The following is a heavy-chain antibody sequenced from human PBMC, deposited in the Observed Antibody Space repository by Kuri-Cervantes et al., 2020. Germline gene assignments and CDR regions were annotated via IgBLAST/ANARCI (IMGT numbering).Heavy chain of an antibody. D-gene: IGHD4/OR15-4a*01. J-gene: IGHJ6*02. CDR2: ISYDGSNK. CDR3: ARVWCQHYYYYGTDV. CDR1: GFTFSSCT. Sequence: GGSLRLSCAASGFTFSSCTMHWVRQAPGKGLEWVAVISYDGSNKYYADSVKGRFTISRDNSKNTLYLQMNSLRAEDTAVYYCARVWCQHYYYYGTDVWGQGTTVTVSS. V-gene: IGHV3-30-3*01.